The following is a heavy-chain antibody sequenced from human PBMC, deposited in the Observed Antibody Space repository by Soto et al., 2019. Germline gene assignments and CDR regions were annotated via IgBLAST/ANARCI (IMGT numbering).Heavy chain of an antibody. CDR3: VVRPSSAYYVY. V-gene: IGHV3-64*07. CDR1: GFTVSSSP. J-gene: IGHJ4*02. Sequence: EVQLVESGGDLVQPGGSLRLSCAASGFTVSSSPMHWVRQAPGKRPEYVSSISSNGGNTYYADSVKGRFTISRDNSKNTLDLKMGSLRTEEMAFYYCVVRPSSAYYVYWGQGTQVTVSS. D-gene: IGHD3-22*01. CDR2: ISSNGGNT.